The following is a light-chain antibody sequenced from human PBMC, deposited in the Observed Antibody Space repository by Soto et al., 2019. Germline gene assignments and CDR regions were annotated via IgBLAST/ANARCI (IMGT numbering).Light chain of an antibody. CDR3: QQYNNWPPSIT. Sequence: EIVLTQSPGTLSLSPGERATLSCRASQSVSSSYLAWYQQKPGQAPRLLIYGASTRATGIPARFSGSGSGTEFTLTISSLQPDDFATYYCQQYNNWPPSITFGQGTRLEIK. J-gene: IGKJ5*01. CDR2: GAS. CDR1: QSVSSSY. V-gene: IGKV3-20*01.